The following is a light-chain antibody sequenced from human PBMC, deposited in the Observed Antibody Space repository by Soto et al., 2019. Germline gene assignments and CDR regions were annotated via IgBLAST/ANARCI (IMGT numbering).Light chain of an antibody. Sequence: EIVMTQSPATLSLSPGERAALSCRASQSINSELAWYQQKPGQPPRLLIYGAYTRSTGVPARFTGSESGSEFTLTISGLQSEDFAVYYCQQGHNWPLTFGQGNRLEI. J-gene: IGKJ2*01. CDR3: QQGHNWPLT. V-gene: IGKV3-15*01. CDR2: GAY. CDR1: QSINSE.